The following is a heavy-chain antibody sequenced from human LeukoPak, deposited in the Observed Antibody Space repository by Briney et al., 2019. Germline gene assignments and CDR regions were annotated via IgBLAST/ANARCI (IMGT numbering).Heavy chain of an antibody. V-gene: IGHV3-23*01. D-gene: IGHD3-10*01. Sequence: PGGSLRLSCAASGITFSSYGMSWVRQAPGKGLEWVSVISGSGGSTYYVDSVKGRFTISRDNSKNTLYLQMNSLRAEDTAVYYCAKGRGSGTHFDYWGQGTLVTVSS. CDR1: GITFSSYG. CDR2: ISGSGGST. CDR3: AKGRGSGTHFDY. J-gene: IGHJ4*02.